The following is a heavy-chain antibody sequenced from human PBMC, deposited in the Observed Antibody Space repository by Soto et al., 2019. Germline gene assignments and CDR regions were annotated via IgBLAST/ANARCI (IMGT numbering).Heavy chain of an antibody. CDR3: VRDSGRGFYFDY. D-gene: IGHD3-10*01. J-gene: IGHJ4*02. Sequence: EVQLVESGGGLVQPGGSLRLSCAASGFTFSDHYMDWVRQAPGKGLEWVGRIRNRPNSYTTQYAASVKGRFAVLRDDSENLVYLQMNDLKTEDTAVYSWVRDSGRGFYFDYWGQGAQVTGSS. CDR1: GFTFSDHY. V-gene: IGHV3-72*01. CDR2: IRNRPNSYTT.